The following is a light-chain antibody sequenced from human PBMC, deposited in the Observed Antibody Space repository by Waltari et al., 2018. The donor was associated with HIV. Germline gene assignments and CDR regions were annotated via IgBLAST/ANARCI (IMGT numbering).Light chain of an antibody. Sequence: EIVMTQSPATLSVSPGERATLSCRASQSVSSTLAWYQQRPGQAPRLLIYGASTRATGTPARFSGSGSGTEFTLTISSLQSEDFAVYYCQQYNNLPQTFGQGTKVEIK. J-gene: IGKJ1*01. CDR2: GAS. V-gene: IGKV3-15*01. CDR3: QQYNNLPQT. CDR1: QSVSST.